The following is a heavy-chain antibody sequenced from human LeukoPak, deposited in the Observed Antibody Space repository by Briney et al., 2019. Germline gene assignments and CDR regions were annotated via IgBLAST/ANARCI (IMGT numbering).Heavy chain of an antibody. Sequence: GSLRLSCAASGFTFSSYSMNWVRQAPGKGLEWVSSISSSSSYIYYADSVKGRFTISRDNAKNSLYLQMNSLRAEDTAVYYCARGGRSTYFDWSPDYWGQGTLVTVSS. J-gene: IGHJ4*02. V-gene: IGHV3-21*01. CDR2: ISSSSSYI. CDR1: GFTFSSYS. D-gene: IGHD3-9*01. CDR3: ARGGRSTYFDWSPDY.